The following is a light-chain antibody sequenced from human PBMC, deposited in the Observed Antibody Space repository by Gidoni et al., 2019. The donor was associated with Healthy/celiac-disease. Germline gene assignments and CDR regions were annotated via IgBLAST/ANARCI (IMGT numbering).Light chain of an antibody. J-gene: IGKJ4*01. V-gene: IGKV3-20*01. CDR1: QSVSSSY. Sequence: ELVLTQSPGTLSLSPGERATLSCRASQSVSSSYLAWYQQKPGQAPRLLIYGASSRATGIPDRLSGSGSGTDFTLTISRLAPEDFAVYYCQQYGSSPTFGGGTKVEIK. CDR3: QQYGSSPT. CDR2: GAS.